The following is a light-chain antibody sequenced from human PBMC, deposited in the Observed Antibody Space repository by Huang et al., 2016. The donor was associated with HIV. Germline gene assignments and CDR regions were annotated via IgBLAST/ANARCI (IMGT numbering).Light chain of an antibody. CDR1: QDIGNF. J-gene: IGKJ1*01. V-gene: IGKV1-27*01. CDR3: QRYDSAPRA. CDR2: GAS. Sequence: DIQMTQSPSSLSASPGVRVTLSCRANQDIGNFLAWYQQKPGGVPRLLIYGASTLQSGVPSRFSGRGSGTDFTLTITSFQPDDFATYYCQRYDSAPRAFGQGTKVEI.